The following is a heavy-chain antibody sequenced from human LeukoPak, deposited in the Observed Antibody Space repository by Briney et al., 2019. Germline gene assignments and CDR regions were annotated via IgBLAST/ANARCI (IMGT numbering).Heavy chain of an antibody. CDR3: TRRNPYLDHENAFDV. D-gene: IGHD1-14*01. V-gene: IGHV3-15*01. J-gene: IGHJ3*01. CDR2: IKRKSDGGTT. Sequence: PGGSLRLSCAASGFTFNNAWMSWVRQAPGEGLEWVGRIKRKSDGGTTDYAAPVKDRFTISRDDSKNTAYLQMNSLKTEDTAVYYCTRRNPYLDHENAFDVWGQGTMVTVSS. CDR1: GFTFNNAW.